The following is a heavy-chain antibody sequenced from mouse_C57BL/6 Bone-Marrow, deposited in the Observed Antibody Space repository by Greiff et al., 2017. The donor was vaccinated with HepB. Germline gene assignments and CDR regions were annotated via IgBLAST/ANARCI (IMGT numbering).Heavy chain of an antibody. J-gene: IGHJ2*01. D-gene: IGHD4-1*01. CDR3: ARDRRSSLGRREYYFDY. CDR2: INYDGSST. CDR1: GFTFSDYY. Sequence: EVKVVESEGGLVQPGSSMKLSCTASGFTFSDYYMAWVRQVPEKGLEWVANINYDGSSTYYLDSLKSRFIISRDNAKNILYLQMSSLKSEDTATYDCARDRRSSLGRREYYFDYWGQGTTLTVAS. V-gene: IGHV5-16*01.